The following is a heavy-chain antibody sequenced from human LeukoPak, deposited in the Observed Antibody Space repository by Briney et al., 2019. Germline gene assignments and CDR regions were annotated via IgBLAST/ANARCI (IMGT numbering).Heavy chain of an antibody. CDR2: INPSGGST. D-gene: IGHD3-22*01. V-gene: IGHV1-46*01. CDR3: ALTYYYDSSGFDY. J-gene: IGHJ4*02. Sequence: ASVKVSCKASGYTFTSYYMLWVRQAPGQGLEWTGIINPSGGSTSYAQKFQGKVTMTRDMSTSTVYMELSSLRSEDTAVYYCALTYYYDSSGFDYWGQGTLVTVSS. CDR1: GYTFTSYY.